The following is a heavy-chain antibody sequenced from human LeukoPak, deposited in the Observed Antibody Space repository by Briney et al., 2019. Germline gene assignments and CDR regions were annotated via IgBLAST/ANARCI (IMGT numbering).Heavy chain of an antibody. CDR3: ARADHGDYRDAFDI. CDR2: ISAYNGNT. V-gene: IGHV1-18*01. Sequence: ASVKLSCKASGYTFTSYVIDWVRQAPGQGLEWMGWISAYNGNTNYAQKFQGRVTMTTDTSTSTAYMELRSLRSDDTAVYYCARADHGDYRDAFDIWGQGTMVTVSS. D-gene: IGHD4-17*01. CDR1: GYTFTSYV. J-gene: IGHJ3*02.